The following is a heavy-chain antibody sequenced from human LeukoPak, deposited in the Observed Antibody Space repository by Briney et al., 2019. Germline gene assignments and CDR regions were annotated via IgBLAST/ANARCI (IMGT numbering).Heavy chain of an antibody. J-gene: IGHJ5*02. CDR2: IYYSGST. D-gene: IGHD3-3*01. CDR3: ARDSGYYDFWSGYFLSATPGGGFDP. Sequence: SETLSLTCTVSGGSISSSSYYWGWIRQPPGKGLEWIGSIYYSGSTYYNPSPKSRVTISVDTSKNHFSLKLSSVTAADTAVYYCARDSGYYDFWSGYFLSATPGGGFDPWGQGTLVTVSS. V-gene: IGHV4-39*02. CDR1: GGSISSSSYY.